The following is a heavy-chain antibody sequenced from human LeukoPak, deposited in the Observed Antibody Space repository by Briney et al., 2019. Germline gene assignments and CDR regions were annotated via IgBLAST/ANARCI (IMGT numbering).Heavy chain of an antibody. D-gene: IGHD2-2*01. Sequence: GGSLRLSCTASGFTFGDYAMSWVRQAPGKGLEWVGFIRSKAYGGTTEYAASVKGRFTISRDDSKSIAYLQMNSLKTEDTAVYYCTSVVPAAMAGVDYWGQGTLVTVSS. CDR1: GFTFGDYA. CDR3: TSVVPAAMAGVDY. J-gene: IGHJ4*02. V-gene: IGHV3-49*04. CDR2: IRSKAYGGTT.